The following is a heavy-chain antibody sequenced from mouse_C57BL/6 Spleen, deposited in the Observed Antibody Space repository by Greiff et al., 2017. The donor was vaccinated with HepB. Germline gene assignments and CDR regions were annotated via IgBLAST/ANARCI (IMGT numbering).Heavy chain of an antibody. J-gene: IGHJ4*01. V-gene: IGHV5-17*01. Sequence: EVKVVESGGGLVKPGGSLKLSCAASGFTFSDYGMHWVRQAPEKGLEWVAYISSGSSTIYYADTVKGRFTITRDNAKNTPFLQMTSLRSEDTAMYYCARGIYYGNEDAMDYWGQGTSVTVSS. CDR2: ISSGSSTI. CDR1: GFTFSDYG. D-gene: IGHD2-1*01. CDR3: ARGIYYGNEDAMDY.